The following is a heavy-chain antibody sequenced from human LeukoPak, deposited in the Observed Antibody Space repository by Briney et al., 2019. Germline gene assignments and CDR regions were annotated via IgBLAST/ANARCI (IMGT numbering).Heavy chain of an antibody. CDR1: GGSISSSSYY. D-gene: IGHD3-22*01. CDR3: ASLHSSGYYYARGAFDI. J-gene: IGHJ3*02. V-gene: IGHV4-39*01. CDR2: IYYSGST. Sequence: SETLSPTCTVSGGSISSSSYYWGWIRQPPGKGLEWIGSIYYSGSTYYNPSLKSRVTISVDTSKNQFSLKLSSVTAADTAVYYCASLHSSGYYYARGAFDIWGQGTMVTVSS.